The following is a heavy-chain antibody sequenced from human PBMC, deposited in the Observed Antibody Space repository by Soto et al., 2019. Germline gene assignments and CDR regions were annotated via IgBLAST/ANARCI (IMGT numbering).Heavy chain of an antibody. CDR1: GFTFTSYA. CDR2: ISGSGGSA. V-gene: IGHV3-23*01. CDR3: AKAKGSGDYYYYYGMDV. Sequence: PGGSLRLSCAASGFTFTSYAINWVRQAPGKGLEWVSAISGSGGSAYYADSVKGRLTVSRDNSKNTVFLQMNSLSAEDTAIYYCAKAKGSGDYYYYYGMDVWGQGTTVTVSS. J-gene: IGHJ6*02. D-gene: IGHD4-17*01.